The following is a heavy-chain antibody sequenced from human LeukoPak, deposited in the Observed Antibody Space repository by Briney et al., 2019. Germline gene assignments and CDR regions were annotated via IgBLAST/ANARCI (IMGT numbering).Heavy chain of an antibody. CDR1: GYTFTGCY. Sequence: GASVKVSCKASGYTFTGCYMHWVRQAPGQGLEWMGWINPNGGGTNYAQKFQGKVTMTRDTSINTAYMELSSLRSDDTAVYYCAREEVSVISDTCCSGLGYWGQGTLVTVSS. D-gene: IGHD3-10*01. J-gene: IGHJ4*02. CDR3: AREEVSVISDTCCSGLGY. CDR2: INPNGGGT. V-gene: IGHV1-2*02.